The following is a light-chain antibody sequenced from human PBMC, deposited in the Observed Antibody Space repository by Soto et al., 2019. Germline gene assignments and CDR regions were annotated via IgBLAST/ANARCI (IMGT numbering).Light chain of an antibody. J-gene: IGKJ3*01. CDR2: DAS. V-gene: IGKV3-11*01. CDR1: QSVSGY. CDR3: QQRSNWPPLFT. Sequence: EIVLTQSPATLSLPRGERATLSCRASQSVSGYLAWYQQKPGQAPRLLIYDASNRATGIPARFSGSGSGTDFTLTISSLEPEDFAVYYCQQRSNWPPLFTFGPGTKVDIK.